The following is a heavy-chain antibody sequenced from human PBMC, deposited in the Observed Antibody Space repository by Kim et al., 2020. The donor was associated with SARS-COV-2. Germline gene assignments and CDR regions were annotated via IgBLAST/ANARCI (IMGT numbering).Heavy chain of an antibody. CDR2: T. D-gene: IGHD6-19*01. CDR3: ARVIAVAGIPDY. J-gene: IGHJ4*02. V-gene: IGHV4-39*01. Sequence: TYYHPALKSPVTISIDTSKNQFSLDLSSVTAADTAVYYCARVIAVAGIPDYWGQGTLVTVSS.